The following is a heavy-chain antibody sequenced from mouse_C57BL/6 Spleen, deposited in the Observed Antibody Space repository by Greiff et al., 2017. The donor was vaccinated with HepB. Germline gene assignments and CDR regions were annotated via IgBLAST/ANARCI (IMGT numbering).Heavy chain of an antibody. Sequence: DVMLVESGEGLVKPGGSLKLSCAASGFTFSSYAMSWVRQTPEKRLEWVAYISSGGDYIYYADTVKGRFTISRDNARNTLYLQMSSLKSEDTAMYYCTREHYGSSLCAYWGLGTLVTVSA. CDR1: GFTFSSYA. J-gene: IGHJ3*01. D-gene: IGHD1-1*01. CDR2: ISSGGDYI. V-gene: IGHV5-9-1*02. CDR3: TREHYGSSLCAY.